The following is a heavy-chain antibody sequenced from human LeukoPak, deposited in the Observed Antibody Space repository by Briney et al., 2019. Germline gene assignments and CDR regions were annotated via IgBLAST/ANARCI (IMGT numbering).Heavy chain of an antibody. D-gene: IGHD4-17*01. CDR3: ASSDYGDYGGDYYYYYGMDV. CDR2: INAGNGNT. V-gene: IGHV1-3*01. CDR1: GYTFTSYA. Sequence: GASVKVSCKASGYTFTSYAMHWVRQAPGQRLEWMGWINAGNGNTKYSQKFQGRVTITRDTSASTAYMELSSPRSEDTAVYYYASSDYGDYGGDYYYYYGMDVWGQGTTVTVSS. J-gene: IGHJ6*02.